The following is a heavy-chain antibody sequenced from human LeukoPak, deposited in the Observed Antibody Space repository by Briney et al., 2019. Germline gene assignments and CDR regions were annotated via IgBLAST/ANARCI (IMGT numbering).Heavy chain of an antibody. J-gene: IGHJ3*01. CDR3: ISWISTDGLKA. CDR2: GYGGTR. D-gene: IGHD2-2*03. CDR1: GFIFADYS. Sequence: GGSLRLSCTVSGFIFADYSMSWVRQAPGKGLEWVGFGYGGTREYAASVKGRFTISRDDSKSIAYLQMNRLKTEDTDVYYCISWISTDGLKAWGQGTMVTVSS. V-gene: IGHV3-49*04.